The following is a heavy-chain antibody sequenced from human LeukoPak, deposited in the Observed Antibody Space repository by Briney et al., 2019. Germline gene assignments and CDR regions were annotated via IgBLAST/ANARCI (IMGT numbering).Heavy chain of an antibody. J-gene: IGHJ4*02. CDR2: ISGSGGST. V-gene: IGHV3-53*01. D-gene: IGHD3-22*01. CDR3: ARDRDSSGYYPLGYFDY. Sequence: GGSLRLSCAASGFTVSSNYMSWVRQAPGKGLEWVSAISGSGGSTYYADSVKGRFTISRDNAKNSLYLQMNSLRAEDTAVYYCARDRDSSGYYPLGYFDYWGQGTLVTVSS. CDR1: GFTVSSNY.